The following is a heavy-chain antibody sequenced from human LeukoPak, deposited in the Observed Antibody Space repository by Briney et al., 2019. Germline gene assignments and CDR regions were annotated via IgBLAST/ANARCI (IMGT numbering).Heavy chain of an antibody. CDR2: ISSSGSTI. D-gene: IGHD2-15*01. Sequence: PGGSLRLSCAASGFTFSDYYMSSIRQAPGKGLEWVSYISSSGSTIYYADSVKGRFTISRDNAKNSLYLQMNSLRAEDTAVYYCARDLFEGRPAVVAHDAFDIWGQGTMVTVSS. V-gene: IGHV3-11*01. CDR1: GFTFSDYY. J-gene: IGHJ3*02. CDR3: ARDLFEGRPAVVAHDAFDI.